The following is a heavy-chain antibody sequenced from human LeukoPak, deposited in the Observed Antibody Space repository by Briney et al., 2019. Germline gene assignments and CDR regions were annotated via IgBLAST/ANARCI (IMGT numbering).Heavy chain of an antibody. CDR1: GFTFTDYW. V-gene: IGHV3-21*01. CDR2: ISGTSTSI. Sequence: GSLRLSCTTSGFTFTDYWMTWVRQAPGKGLEWVSSISGTSTSIYYADSVKGRFTISRDNAKNSLYLQMNSLRAEDTAVYYCARGPIPDYWGQGTLVTVSS. CDR3: ARGPIPDY. D-gene: IGHD2-2*02. J-gene: IGHJ4*02.